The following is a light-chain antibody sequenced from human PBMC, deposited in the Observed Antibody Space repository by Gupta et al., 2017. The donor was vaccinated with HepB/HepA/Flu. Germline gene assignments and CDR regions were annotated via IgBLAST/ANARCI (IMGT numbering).Light chain of an antibody. CDR3: QQYVNLPRT. V-gene: IGKV1-33*01. CDR2: DAS. J-gene: IGKJ4*02. Sequence: DIQMTQSPSSLSASVGDRATITCQASQDISNYLTWYQQKPGKAPKLLIYDASNLETGVPARFSGSGSGTDFTFTISSLQPEDIATYYCQQYVNLPRTFGEGTKVEIK. CDR1: QDISNY.